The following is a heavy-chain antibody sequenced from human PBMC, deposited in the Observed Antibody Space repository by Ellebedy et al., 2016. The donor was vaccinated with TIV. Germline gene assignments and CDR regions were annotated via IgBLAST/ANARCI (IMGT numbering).Heavy chain of an antibody. D-gene: IGHD2-15*01. CDR1: GYTFTTYA. CDR3: AILAASSPFDY. J-gene: IGHJ4*02. V-gene: IGHV7-4-1*02. Sequence: ASVKVSCKASGYTFTTYAMNWVRQAPGQGLEWMGWLNTNTGNPTYAQGFTGRFVFSLDTSVSTAYLQISSLKAEDTAVYYCAILAASSPFDYWGQGTLVTVSS. CDR2: LNTNTGNP.